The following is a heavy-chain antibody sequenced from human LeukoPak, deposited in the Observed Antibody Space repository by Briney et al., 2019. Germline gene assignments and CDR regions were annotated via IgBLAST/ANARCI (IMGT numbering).Heavy chain of an antibody. Sequence: GESLKISCRGSGYKFTSYWIAWVRQMPGKGLEWMGIIYPGDSDTRYSPSFQGQVTISVDKSITTAYLQWSSLKASDTAMYYCARRGGLTDAFDIWGQGTLVTVSS. V-gene: IGHV5-51*01. CDR3: ARRGGLTDAFDI. CDR1: GYKFTSYW. J-gene: IGHJ3*02. CDR2: IYPGDSDT. D-gene: IGHD2-15*01.